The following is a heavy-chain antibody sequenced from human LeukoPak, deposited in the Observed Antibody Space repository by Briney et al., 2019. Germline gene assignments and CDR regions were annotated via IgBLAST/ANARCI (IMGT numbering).Heavy chain of an antibody. CDR3: AKDGIAADPSEGFDP. V-gene: IGHV3-53*01. Sequence: GGSLRLSCAASGFTVSSNYMSWVRQAPGKGLEWVSVIYSGGSTYYADSVKGRFTISRDNSKNTLYLQMNSLRAEDTAVYYCAKDGIAADPSEGFDPWGQGTLVTVSS. J-gene: IGHJ5*02. CDR1: GFTVSSNY. D-gene: IGHD6-13*01. CDR2: IYSGGST.